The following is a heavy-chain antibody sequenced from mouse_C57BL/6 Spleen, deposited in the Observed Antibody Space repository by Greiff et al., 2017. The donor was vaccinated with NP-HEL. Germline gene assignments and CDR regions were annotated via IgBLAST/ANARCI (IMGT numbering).Heavy chain of an antibody. J-gene: IGHJ4*01. CDR2: FHPYNDDT. V-gene: IGHV1-47*01. Sequence: QVQLKESGAELVKPGASVKMSCKASGYTFTTYPIEWMKQNHGKSLEWIGNFHPYNDDTKYNEKFKGKATLTVEKSSSTFYLELSRLTSDDSAVSFCSRLAWPYAMDYWGQGTSVTVSS. CDR3: SRLAWPYAMDY. CDR1: GYTFTTYP.